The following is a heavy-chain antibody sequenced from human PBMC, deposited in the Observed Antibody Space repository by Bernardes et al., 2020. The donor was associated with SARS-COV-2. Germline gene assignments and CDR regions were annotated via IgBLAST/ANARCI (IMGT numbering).Heavy chain of an antibody. D-gene: IGHD3-22*01. CDR2: IYSGGST. V-gene: IGHV3-66*01. J-gene: IGHJ3*02. Sequence: GGSLRLSCAASGFTVSSNYMSWVRQAPGKGLEWVSVIYSGGSTYYADSVKGRFTISRDNSKNTLYLQMNSLRAEDTAVYYCAREPGPFYYYDSSGYPTHIWGQGTMVTVSS. CDR1: GFTVSSNY. CDR3: AREPGPFYYYDSSGYPTHI.